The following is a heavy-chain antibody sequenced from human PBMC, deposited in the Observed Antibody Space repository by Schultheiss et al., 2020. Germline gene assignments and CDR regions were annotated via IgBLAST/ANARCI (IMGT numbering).Heavy chain of an antibody. D-gene: IGHD2-8*01. Sequence: GGSLRLSCAAAGFSFSSYSMNWVRQAPGKGLEWVSYISSSSSYTNYADFVKGRFTISRDNARDTLNLQLNSLGAEDTALYYCVRPNRVDAFDLWGQGTMVTVSS. CDR2: ISSSSSYT. V-gene: IGHV3-21*05. CDR3: VRPNRVDAFDL. J-gene: IGHJ3*01. CDR1: GFSFSSYS.